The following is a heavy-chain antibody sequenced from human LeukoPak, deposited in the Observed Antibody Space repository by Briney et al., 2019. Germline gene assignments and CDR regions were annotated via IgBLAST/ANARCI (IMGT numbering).Heavy chain of an antibody. Sequence: GASVKVSCKASGYTLTGHYMHWVRQAPGQGLEWMGWINPNSGGTNYAQKFQGRVTMTRDTSISTAYMELSRLRSDDTAVYYCARASRNYSGYVPYMDVWGKGTTVTVSS. J-gene: IGHJ6*03. V-gene: IGHV1-2*02. CDR1: GYTLTGHY. CDR2: INPNSGGT. CDR3: ARASRNYSGYVPYMDV. D-gene: IGHD5-12*01.